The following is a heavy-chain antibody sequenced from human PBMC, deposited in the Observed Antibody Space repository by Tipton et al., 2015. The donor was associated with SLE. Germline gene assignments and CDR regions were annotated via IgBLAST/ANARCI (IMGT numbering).Heavy chain of an antibody. J-gene: IGHJ4*02. CDR2: IYYSGST. CDR3: ARSGFLEWLLPIGFDY. Sequence: LRLSCTVSGGSISSGGYYWSWIRQHPGKGLEWIGYIYYSGSTNYNPSLKSRATISVDTSKNQFSLKLSSVTAADTAIYYCARSGFLEWLLPIGFDYWGQGTLVTVSS. V-gene: IGHV4-31*03. CDR1: GGSISSGGYY. D-gene: IGHD3-3*01.